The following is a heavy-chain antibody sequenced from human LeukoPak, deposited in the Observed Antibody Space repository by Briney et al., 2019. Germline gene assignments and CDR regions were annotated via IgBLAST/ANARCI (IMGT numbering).Heavy chain of an antibody. V-gene: IGHV3-53*01. Sequence: PGGSLRLSWAASGFTVSSNSMSWVRQAPGKGLEWVSVIYSGGSTYYTDSVKGRFTISRDNSKNTLYLQMNSLRAEDTAVYYCAREVQSFFDYWGQGSLVTVSS. CDR1: GFTVSSNS. CDR2: IYSGGST. CDR3: AREVQSFFDY. J-gene: IGHJ4*02.